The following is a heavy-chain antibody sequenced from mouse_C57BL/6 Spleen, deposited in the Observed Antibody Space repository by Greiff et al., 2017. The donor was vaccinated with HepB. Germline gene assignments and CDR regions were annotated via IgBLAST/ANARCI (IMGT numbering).Heavy chain of an antibody. V-gene: IGHV2-5*01. CDR2: IWRGGST. CDR1: GFSLTSYG. D-gene: IGHD1-1*01. J-gene: IGHJ4*01. CDR3: AKTTGYYGSSYAMDY. Sequence: VQLQESGPGLVQPSQSLSITCTVSGFSLTSYGVHWVRQSPGKGLEWLGVIWRGGSTDYNAAFMSRLSITKDNSKSQVFFKMNSLQADDTAIYYCAKTTGYYGSSYAMDYWGQGTSVTVSS.